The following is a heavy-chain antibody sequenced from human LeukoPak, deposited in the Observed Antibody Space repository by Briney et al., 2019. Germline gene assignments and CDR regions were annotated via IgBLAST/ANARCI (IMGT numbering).Heavy chain of an antibody. Sequence: GGSLRLSCAASGFTFDDYAMHWVRQAPGKGLEWVSGISWNSGTIGYVDSVKGRFTISRDNAKNSLYLQMNSLRAEDTALYYCTKGRGTPHYYGLDVWGQGTTVTVSS. CDR1: GFTFDDYA. J-gene: IGHJ6*02. V-gene: IGHV3-9*01. CDR2: ISWNSGTI. CDR3: TKGRGTPHYYGLDV.